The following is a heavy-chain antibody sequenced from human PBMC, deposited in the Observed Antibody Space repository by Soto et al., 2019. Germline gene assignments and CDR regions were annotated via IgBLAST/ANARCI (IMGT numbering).Heavy chain of an antibody. J-gene: IGHJ4*02. D-gene: IGHD5-12*01. CDR3: ARVRGYSGYVYWGFDY. CDR2: IYYSGST. V-gene: IGHV4-59*01. Sequence: PSETLSLTCTVSGGSISSYYWSWIRQPPGNGLDCFGYIYYSGSTNYNPSLKSRVTISVDTSKNQFSLKLSSVTAADTAVYYCARVRGYSGYVYWGFDYWGQGTLVTVSS. CDR1: GGSISSYY.